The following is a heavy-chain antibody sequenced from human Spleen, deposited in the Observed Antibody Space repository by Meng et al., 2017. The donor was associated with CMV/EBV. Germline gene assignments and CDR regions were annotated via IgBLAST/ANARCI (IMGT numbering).Heavy chain of an antibody. CDR3: ARDFPDY. D-gene: IGHD2/OR15-2a*01. V-gene: IGHV3-21*01. J-gene: IGHJ4*02. Sequence: GGSLRLSRAASGFTFSIYSMNWVRQAPGKGLEWVSCISSSSDYTYYADSVKGRFTISRDNAKNSLYLQMNSLRAEDTAVYYCARDFPDYWGQGTLVTVSS. CDR1: GFTFSIYS. CDR2: ISSSSDYT.